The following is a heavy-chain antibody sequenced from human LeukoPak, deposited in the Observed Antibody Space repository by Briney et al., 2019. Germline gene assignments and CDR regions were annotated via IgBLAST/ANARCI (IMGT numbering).Heavy chain of an antibody. J-gene: IGHJ4*02. CDR1: GFTFSSYA. Sequence: PGGSLRLSCAASGFTFSSYAMSWVRQAPGKGLEWVSAISGGGGSTYYADSVKGRFTISRDNSKNTLYLQMNSLRAEDTAVYYCANTYSSSWSYYFDYWGQGTLVTVSS. D-gene: IGHD6-13*01. CDR3: ANTYSSSWSYYFDY. V-gene: IGHV3-23*01. CDR2: ISGGGGST.